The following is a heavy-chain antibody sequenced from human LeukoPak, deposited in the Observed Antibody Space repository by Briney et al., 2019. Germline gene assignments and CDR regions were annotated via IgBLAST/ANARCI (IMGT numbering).Heavy chain of an antibody. Sequence: SETLSLTCTVSGGSISSGSYYWSWIRQPAGKGLEWIGRIYTSGSTNYNPSLKSRVTISVDTSRNQFSLKLSSVTAADTAVYYCARDNIAVAGTGFDPWGQGTLVTVSS. CDR1: GGSISSGSYY. CDR3: ARDNIAVAGTGFDP. V-gene: IGHV4-61*02. J-gene: IGHJ5*02. D-gene: IGHD6-19*01. CDR2: IYTSGST.